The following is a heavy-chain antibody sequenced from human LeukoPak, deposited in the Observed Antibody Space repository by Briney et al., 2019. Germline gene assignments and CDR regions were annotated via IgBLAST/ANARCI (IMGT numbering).Heavy chain of an antibody. CDR3: ARGDSGYDCTY. CDR1: GFTFSSYS. J-gene: IGHJ4*02. CDR2: ISSSSSTI. Sequence: GGSLRLSCAASGFTFSSYSMNSVRQAPGKRLEWVSYISSSSSTIYYADSVKGRFTISRDNAKNSLYLQMNSLRAEDTAVYYCARGDSGYDCTYWGQGTLVTVSS. D-gene: IGHD5-12*01. V-gene: IGHV3-48*01.